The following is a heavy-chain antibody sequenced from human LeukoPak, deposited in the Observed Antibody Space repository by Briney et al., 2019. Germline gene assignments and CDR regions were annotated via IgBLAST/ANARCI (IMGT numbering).Heavy chain of an antibody. D-gene: IGHD2-21*02. CDR1: GFTFSNYA. Sequence: PGGSLRLSCAASGFTFSNYAMSWVRQAPGKGLEWVSAISGGGGDTYYADSVKGRFTISRDNSRNTLYLQMNSLRAVDTAFYYCAKEAGDWPHNWFDPWGQGTLVTVSS. V-gene: IGHV3-23*01. J-gene: IGHJ5*02. CDR2: ISGGGGDT. CDR3: AKEAGDWPHNWFDP.